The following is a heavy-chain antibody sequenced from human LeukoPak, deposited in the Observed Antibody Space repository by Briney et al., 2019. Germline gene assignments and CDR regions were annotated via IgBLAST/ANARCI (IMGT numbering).Heavy chain of an antibody. D-gene: IGHD2-15*01. V-gene: IGHV1-18*01. J-gene: IGHJ4*02. Sequence: GASLKVSCKTSGYTFTTYGISWLRQPPGQGLEWMGWISAHKGDTEYAQKFQGRVTMTRDTSTSTAYMELQSLTSDDTAVYYCARADIIVVARATPVGSGFEYWGQGALITVS. CDR2: ISAHKGDT. CDR3: ARADIIVVARATPVGSGFEY. CDR1: GYTFTTYG.